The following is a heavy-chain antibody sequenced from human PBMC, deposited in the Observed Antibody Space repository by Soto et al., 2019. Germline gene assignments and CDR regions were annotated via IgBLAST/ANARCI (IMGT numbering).Heavy chain of an antibody. Sequence: SETLSLTCTVSGGSINSVDHYWTWIRQTPGKGLEWLGHIYYSGSTYYNPSLKSRLLISLDTSKNQFSLNLNSVTAADKAVYYWASRSSLRRAIWGFQPWAQGTLVIV. CDR2: IYYSGST. CDR1: GGSINSVDHY. V-gene: IGHV4-30-4*01. D-gene: IGHD3-16*01. CDR3: ASRSSLRRAIWGFQP. J-gene: IGHJ5*02.